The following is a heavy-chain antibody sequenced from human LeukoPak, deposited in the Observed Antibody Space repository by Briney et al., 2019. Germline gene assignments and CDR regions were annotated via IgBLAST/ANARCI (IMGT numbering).Heavy chain of an antibody. Sequence: SETLSLTCGVSGYSNSSGYYWGWIRQPPGKGLEWIGSIYHSGSTYYNPSLKSRVTISVDTSKNQFSLKLSSVTAADTAVYYCARTQGQWLVSRPGTWFDPWGQGTLVTVSS. V-gene: IGHV4-38-2*01. CDR1: GYSNSSGYY. CDR2: IYHSGST. D-gene: IGHD6-19*01. CDR3: ARTQGQWLVSRPGTWFDP. J-gene: IGHJ5*02.